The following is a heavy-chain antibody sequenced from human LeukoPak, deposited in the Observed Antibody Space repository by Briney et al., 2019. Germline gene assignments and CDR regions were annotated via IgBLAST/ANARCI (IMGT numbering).Heavy chain of an antibody. CDR3: ARVRGSYSSDY. CDR1: GFTFSDYY. Sequence: GGSLRLSCAASGFTFSDYYMSWIRQAPGKVLEWVSYISSRGSNIYYADSVKGRFTISRDNAKSSLYLQMNSLRAEDTALYYCARVRGSYSSDYWGQGTLVTVSS. V-gene: IGHV3-11*04. D-gene: IGHD1-26*01. J-gene: IGHJ4*02. CDR2: ISSRGSNI.